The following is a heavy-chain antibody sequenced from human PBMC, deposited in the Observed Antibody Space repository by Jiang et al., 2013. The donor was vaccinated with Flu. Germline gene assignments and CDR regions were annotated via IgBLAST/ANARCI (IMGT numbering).Heavy chain of an antibody. D-gene: IGHD5-18*01. J-gene: IGHJ6*02. Sequence: GPGLVKPSQTLSLTCTVSGGSISSGGYYWSWIRQHPGKGLEWIGYIYYSGSTYYNPSLKSRVTISVDTSKNQFSLKLSSVTAADTAVYYCARVNPTGYSYGATYYYYYGMDVWGQGTT. CDR1: GGSISSGGYY. CDR2: IYYSGST. V-gene: IGHV4-31*03. CDR3: ARVNPTGYSYGATYYYYYGMDV.